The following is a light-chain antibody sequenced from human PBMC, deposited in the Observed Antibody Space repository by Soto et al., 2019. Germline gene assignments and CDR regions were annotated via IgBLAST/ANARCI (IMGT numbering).Light chain of an antibody. CDR3: QQSHSTPRT. Sequence: DIQMTQSPSSLSASVGDRVTITCRASHSISSNLTCYQQKPGRAPDLLIYAASSLHSGVPSRFSGSASGTDFTLTISSLQPEDSATYYCQQSHSTPRTFGQGTKVEIK. V-gene: IGKV1-39*01. J-gene: IGKJ1*01. CDR2: AAS. CDR1: HSISSN.